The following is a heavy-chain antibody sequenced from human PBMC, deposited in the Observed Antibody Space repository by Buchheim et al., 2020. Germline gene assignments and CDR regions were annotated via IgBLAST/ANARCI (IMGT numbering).Heavy chain of an antibody. V-gene: IGHV3-30*04. Sequence: QVQLVESGGGVVQPGRSLTLSCATSTFFNNYAMHWVRQAPGKGLEWVAVVSNDGRDKHHADSVKGRFLISRDNSRTTIFLQMNSLRTEDTAVYYCAYTGGNYFDYWGQGTL. CDR2: VSNDGRDK. D-gene: IGHD3-16*01. J-gene: IGHJ4*02. CDR1: TFFNNYA. CDR3: AYTGGNYFDY.